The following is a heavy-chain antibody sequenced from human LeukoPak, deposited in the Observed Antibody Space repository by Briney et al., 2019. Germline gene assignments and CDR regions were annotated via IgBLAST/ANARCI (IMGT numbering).Heavy chain of an antibody. V-gene: IGHV4-39*01. J-gene: IGHJ4*02. CDR1: GGSISSSSYY. Sequence: PSETLSLTCTVSGGSISSSSYYWGWIRPPPGKGLEWIGSIYYSGSTYYNPSLKSRVTISVDTSKNQFSLKLSSVTAADTAVYYCATPLVVPAAIGDYWGQGTLVTVSS. CDR2: IYYSGST. D-gene: IGHD2-2*02. CDR3: ATPLVVPAAIGDY.